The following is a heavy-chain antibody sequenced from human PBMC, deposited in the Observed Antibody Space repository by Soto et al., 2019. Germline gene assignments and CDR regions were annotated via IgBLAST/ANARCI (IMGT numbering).Heavy chain of an antibody. V-gene: IGHV4-34*01. CDR3: ALAPAAHILH. CDR2: INPSGTT. J-gene: IGHJ1*01. Sequence: QVQLQQWGAGLLKPSETLSLTCAVYGGSLSAYYWSWIRQPPGKGLEWIGEINPSGTTNYNPSLKSRVTISVDTSKNQFSLKLSSVTDADTAVYHCALAPAAHILHWGQGTLVTVSS. D-gene: IGHD2-2*01. CDR1: GGSLSAYY.